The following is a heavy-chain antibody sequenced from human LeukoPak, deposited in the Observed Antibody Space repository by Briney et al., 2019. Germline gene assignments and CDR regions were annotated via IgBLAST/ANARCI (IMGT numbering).Heavy chain of an antibody. D-gene: IGHD2-2*01. V-gene: IGHV5-51*01. CDR2: IYPGDSAN. J-gene: IGHJ4*02. Sequence: GASLKISWKGSGNSFTSYWTGGWRRLPEKGLEGRGIIYPGDSANTYHTSFRGEATISAENSISPAYLQWRSLKASDTDMYYCARGVEYCSSASCYFDYWGQGTLVTVTS. CDR1: GNSFTSYW. CDR3: ARGVEYCSSASCYFDY.